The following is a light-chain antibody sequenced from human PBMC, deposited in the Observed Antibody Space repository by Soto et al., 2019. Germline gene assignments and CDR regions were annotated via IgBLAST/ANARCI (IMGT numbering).Light chain of an antibody. V-gene: IGLV2-14*01. Sequence: QSALTQPASLSGPPGQSITISCTGTSSDIGAYDYVSWLQQHPGKAPKLMISEVNDRPSGVSNRFSGSKSGNTAYLTISGLQVEDEAEYFCFSFTSNSAHGFAGGT. CDR2: EVN. CDR1: SSDIGAYDY. J-gene: IGLJ2*01. CDR3: FSFTSNSAHG.